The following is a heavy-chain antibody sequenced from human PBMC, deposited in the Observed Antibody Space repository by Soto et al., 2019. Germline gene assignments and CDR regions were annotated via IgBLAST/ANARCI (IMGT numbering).Heavy chain of an antibody. CDR2: IIPIFHTA. J-gene: IGHJ6*02. V-gene: IGHV1-69*13. D-gene: IGHD2-2*01. Sequence: ASVKVSCKASGDSFNSYAISWARQAPGQGLEWMGGIIPIFHTANHAQKFQARVTMTADESASTAYMELSGLRSEDTAVYYCARVGYCNTTNCLFYYYHYGMDVWGQGTTVTVSS. CDR1: GDSFNSYA. CDR3: ARVGYCNTTNCLFYYYHYGMDV.